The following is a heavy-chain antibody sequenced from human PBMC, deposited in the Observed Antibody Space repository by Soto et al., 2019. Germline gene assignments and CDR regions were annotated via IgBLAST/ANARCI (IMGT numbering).Heavy chain of an antibody. D-gene: IGHD3-22*01. Sequence: PGGSLRLSCAASGFTVNSHVMSWVRQAPGKGLEWVSSISGSGDGTYYGDSVKGRFTIPRDSSSSTVYLEMKNLRGEDTAVYFCTRSRGFGGTDVWGQGTTVTVSS. V-gene: IGHV3-23*01. CDR2: ISGSGDGT. CDR1: GFTVNSHV. CDR3: TRSRGFGGTDV. J-gene: IGHJ6*02.